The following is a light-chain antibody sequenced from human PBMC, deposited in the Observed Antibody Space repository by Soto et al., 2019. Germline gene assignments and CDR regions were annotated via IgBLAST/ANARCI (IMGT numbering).Light chain of an antibody. CDR2: EVS. Sequence: DIVMTQTPLSLSVTPGQPASISCKSSQSLLHSGGKTFLYWYLQKPGQPPQLLMYEVSNRFPGVPQTFSGSGSGTDFTLKISRVEAEDVGIYHCMQTIELPPTFGPGTTVDIK. V-gene: IGKV2D-29*01. CDR3: MQTIELPPT. J-gene: IGKJ3*01. CDR1: QSLLHSGGKTF.